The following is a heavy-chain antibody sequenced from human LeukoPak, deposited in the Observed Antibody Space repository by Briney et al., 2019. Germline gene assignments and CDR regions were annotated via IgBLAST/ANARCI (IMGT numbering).Heavy chain of an antibody. CDR1: GYTFTGYY. CDR2: INPSGGST. Sequence: ASVKVSCKASGYTFTGYYMHWVRQAPGQGLEWMGIINPSGGSTSYAQKFQGRVTMTRDMSTSTVYMELSSLRSEDTAVYYCARKYSYGFYFDYWGQGTLVTVSS. V-gene: IGHV1-46*01. CDR3: ARKYSYGFYFDY. J-gene: IGHJ4*02. D-gene: IGHD5-18*01.